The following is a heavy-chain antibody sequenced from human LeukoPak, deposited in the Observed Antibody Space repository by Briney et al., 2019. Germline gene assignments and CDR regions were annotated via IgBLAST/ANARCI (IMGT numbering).Heavy chain of an antibody. CDR2: IYTSGST. V-gene: IGHV4-4*07. D-gene: IGHD3-22*01. CDR1: GGSISSYY. Sequence: SETLSLTCTVSGGSISSYYWSWVRQPAGKGLEWIGRIYTSGSTNYNPSLKSRVTMSVDTSKNQFSLKLSSVTAADTAVYYCALDHYDSSGYYNRYNWFDPWGQGTLVTVSS. CDR3: ALDHYDSSGYYNRYNWFDP. J-gene: IGHJ5*02.